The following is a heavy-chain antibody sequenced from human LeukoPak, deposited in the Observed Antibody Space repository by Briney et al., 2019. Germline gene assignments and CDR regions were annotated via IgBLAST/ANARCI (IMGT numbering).Heavy chain of an antibody. Sequence: GGSLRLSCAASGFTFDDYGMSWVRQAPGKGPEWVSGINWNGGRTGYADSVKGRLTISRDNAKNSLYLQMNSLRAEDTALYYCAKLAGTGGFDYWGQGTLVTVSS. V-gene: IGHV3-20*04. CDR1: GFTFDDYG. CDR2: INWNGGRT. J-gene: IGHJ4*02. D-gene: IGHD6-19*01. CDR3: AKLAGTGGFDY.